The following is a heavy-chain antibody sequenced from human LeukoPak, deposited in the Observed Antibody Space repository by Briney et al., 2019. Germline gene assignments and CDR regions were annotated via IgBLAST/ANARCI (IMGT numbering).Heavy chain of an antibody. J-gene: IGHJ4*02. CDR1: GFTFSSYS. CDR2: ISYDGSNK. CDR3: AKSGGGYSSGWFY. D-gene: IGHD6-19*01. Sequence: TGGSLRLSCAASGFTFSSYSMHWVRQAPGKGLGWVAVISYDGSNKYYADSVKGRFTISRDNSKNTLYLQMNSLRAEDTAVYYCAKSGGGYSSGWFYWGQGTLVTVSS. V-gene: IGHV3-30*18.